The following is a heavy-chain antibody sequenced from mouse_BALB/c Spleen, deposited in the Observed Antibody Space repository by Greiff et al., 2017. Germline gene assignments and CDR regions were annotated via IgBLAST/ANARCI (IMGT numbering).Heavy chain of an antibody. Sequence: DVMLVESGGGLVKPGGSLKLSCAASGFTFSSYTMSWVRQTPEKRLEWVATISSGGGNTYYPDSVKGRFTISRDNAKNNLYLQMSSLRSEDTALYYCATSSRGYFDYWGQGTTLTVSS. CDR3: ATSSRGYFDY. CDR1: GFTFSSYT. J-gene: IGHJ2*01. D-gene: IGHD3-1*01. CDR2: ISSGGGNT. V-gene: IGHV5-9*03.